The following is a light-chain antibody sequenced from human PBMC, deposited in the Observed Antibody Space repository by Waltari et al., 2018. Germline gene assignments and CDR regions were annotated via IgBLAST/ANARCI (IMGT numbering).Light chain of an antibody. Sequence: QSALTQPRSVSGSPGQSVTISCTGTSSDVDGYNYVSWYQHHPGTAPKLVIYDVSKRPSGVPDRFSGSKSGNTASLTISGLQAEDEADYYCCSYAGSYTVVFGGGTKLTVL. J-gene: IGLJ2*01. CDR3: CSYAGSYTVV. CDR1: SSDVDGYNY. CDR2: DVS. V-gene: IGLV2-11*01.